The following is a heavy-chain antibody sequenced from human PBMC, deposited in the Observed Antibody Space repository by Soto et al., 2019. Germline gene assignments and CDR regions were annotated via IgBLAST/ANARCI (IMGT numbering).Heavy chain of an antibody. CDR3: ASDLYCSSTSCYGRLDY. D-gene: IGHD2-2*01. Sequence: SVKVSCKASGGTFSSYTISWVRQAPGQGLEWMGRTIPILGIANYAQKFQGRVTITADKSTSTAYMELSSLRSEDTAVYYCASDLYCSSTSCYGRLDYWGQGTLVTVSS. V-gene: IGHV1-69*02. CDR2: TIPILGIA. CDR1: GGTFSSYT. J-gene: IGHJ4*02.